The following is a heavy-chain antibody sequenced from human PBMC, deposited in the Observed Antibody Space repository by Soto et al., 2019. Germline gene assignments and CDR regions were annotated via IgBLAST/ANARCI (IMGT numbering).Heavy chain of an antibody. CDR2: TIPILGIT. D-gene: IGHD3-22*01. Sequence: QVQLVQSGAEVKEPGSSLKVSCKASGGTFNSHTINWVRLAPGQGLEWMGRTIPILGITNYAQNFQGRLTLTADTSTRTASMELSSLRSEDTAVYYCAISPYDNEFYQYGMDVWGQGTTVTVSS. J-gene: IGHJ6*02. V-gene: IGHV1-69*02. CDR1: GGTFNSHT. CDR3: AISPYDNEFYQYGMDV.